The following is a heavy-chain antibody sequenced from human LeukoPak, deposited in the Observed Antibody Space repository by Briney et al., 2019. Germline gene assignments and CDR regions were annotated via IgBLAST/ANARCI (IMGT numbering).Heavy chain of an antibody. D-gene: IGHD2-21*01. V-gene: IGHV4-34*01. CDR1: GGSFSGYY. CDR2: IDHSGST. CDR3: ARPRGEGRYYYYMDV. J-gene: IGHJ6*03. Sequence: SETLSLTCAVYGGSFSGYYWSWIRQPPGKGLEWIGEIDHSGSTNYNPSPKSRVTISVDTSKNQFSLKLSSVTAADTAVYYCARPRGEGRYYYYMDVWGKGTTVTVSS.